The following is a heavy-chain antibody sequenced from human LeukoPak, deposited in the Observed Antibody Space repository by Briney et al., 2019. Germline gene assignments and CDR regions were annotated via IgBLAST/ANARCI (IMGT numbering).Heavy chain of an antibody. D-gene: IGHD1-26*01. CDR3: ARDTAPLLVGATRY. Sequence: PGRSLRLSCAASGFTFSSYAMHWVRQAPGKGLEWEAVISYDGSNKYYADSVKGRFTISRDNSKNTLYLQMNSLRAEDTAVYYCARDTAPLLVGATRYWGQGTLVTVSS. CDR2: ISYDGSNK. CDR1: GFTFSSYA. J-gene: IGHJ4*02. V-gene: IGHV3-30*04.